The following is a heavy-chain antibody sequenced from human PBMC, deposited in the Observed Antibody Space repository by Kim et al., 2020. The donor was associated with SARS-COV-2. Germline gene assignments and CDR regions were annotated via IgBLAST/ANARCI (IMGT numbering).Heavy chain of an antibody. CDR2: IYYSGST. CDR1: GGSISSYY. CDR3: ARSRPYSSGWYRVWYFDL. V-gene: IGHV4-59*01. J-gene: IGHJ2*01. D-gene: IGHD6-19*01. Sequence: SETLSLTCTVSGGSISSYYWSWIRQPPGKGLEWIGYIYYSGSTNYNPSLKSRVTISVDTSKNQFSLKLSSVTAADTAVYYCARSRPYSSGWYRVWYFDLWGRGTLVTVSS.